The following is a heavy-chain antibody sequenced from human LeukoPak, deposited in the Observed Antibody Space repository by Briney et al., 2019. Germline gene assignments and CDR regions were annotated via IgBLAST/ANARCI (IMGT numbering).Heavy chain of an antibody. J-gene: IGHJ6*03. CDR2: IYTSGST. V-gene: IGHV4-4*09. D-gene: IGHD3-3*01. CDR3: AGLNYDFWSGYYNYYYMDV. Sequence: SETLSLTCTVSGGSISSYYWSWIRQPPGKGLEWIGYIYTSGSTNYNPSLKSRVTISVDTSKNQFSLKLSSVTAADTAVYYCAGLNYDFWSGYYNYYYMDVWGKGTTVTVSS. CDR1: GGSISSYY.